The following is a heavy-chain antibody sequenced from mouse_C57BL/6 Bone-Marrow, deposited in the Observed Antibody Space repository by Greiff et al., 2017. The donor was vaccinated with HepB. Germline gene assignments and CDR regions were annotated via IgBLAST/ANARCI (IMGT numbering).Heavy chain of an antibody. J-gene: IGHJ2*01. D-gene: IGHD1-1*01. CDR2: IDPENGDT. CDR3: SRDFLSRDYFDY. V-gene: IGHV14-4*01. CDR1: GFNIKDDY. Sequence: EVQGVESGAELVRPGASVKLSCTASGFNIKDDYMHWVKQRPEQGLEWIGWIDPENGDTEYASKFQGKATITADTSSNTAYLQLSSLTSEDTAVYYCSRDFLSRDYFDYWGQGTTLTVSS.